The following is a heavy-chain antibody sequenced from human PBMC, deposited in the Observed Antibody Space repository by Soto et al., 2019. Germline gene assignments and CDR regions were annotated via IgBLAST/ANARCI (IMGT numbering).Heavy chain of an antibody. CDR1: GFTFSSYW. V-gene: IGHV3-74*01. D-gene: IGHD1-1*01. J-gene: IGHJ6*02. Sequence: GGSLRLSSTASGFTFSSYWMHWVRQAPGKGLVWVSRMNSDGSRADYADSVKGRFTISRDNARNTLYLQMNSLRAEDTAVYYCVRDGYPAWVYRVDVSGQGTTVTVSS. CDR3: VRDGYPAWVYRVDV. CDR2: MNSDGSRA.